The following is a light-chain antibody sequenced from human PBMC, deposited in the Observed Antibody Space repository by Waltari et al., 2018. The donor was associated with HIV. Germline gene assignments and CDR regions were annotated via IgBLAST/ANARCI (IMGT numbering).Light chain of an antibody. V-gene: IGLV2-14*01. J-gene: IGLJ1*01. Sequence: QSALTQPASVSGSPGQSITISCTGTSNDVGGYKYVSWYQQHPGKAPKLMIYQVTKRPSGVSNRFSGSKSGNTASLTISGLQAEDEADYYCSPFTISSTLDFGTGTKVTVL. CDR2: QVT. CDR3: SPFTISSTLD. CDR1: SNDVGGYKY.